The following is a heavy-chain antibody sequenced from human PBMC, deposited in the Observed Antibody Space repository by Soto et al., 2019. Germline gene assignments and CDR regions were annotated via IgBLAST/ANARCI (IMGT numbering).Heavy chain of an antibody. Sequence: ASVKVSCKASGYTFTSYGISWVRQAPGQGLEWMGWISAYNGNTNYAQKLQGRVTMTTDTSTSTAYMELRSLRSDDTAVYYRARDMKLYDSSGYYRNYFDYWGQGTLVTVSS. D-gene: IGHD3-22*01. J-gene: IGHJ4*02. V-gene: IGHV1-18*01. CDR2: ISAYNGNT. CDR1: GYTFTSYG. CDR3: ARDMKLYDSSGYYRNYFDY.